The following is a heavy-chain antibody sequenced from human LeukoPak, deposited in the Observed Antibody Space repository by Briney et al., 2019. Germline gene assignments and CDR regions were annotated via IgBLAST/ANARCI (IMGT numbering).Heavy chain of an antibody. V-gene: IGHV1-18*01. Sequence: ASVKVSCEASGYTLTSYGINWMRQSPGQGLEWMGWISTQSGNTNYAQKVQGRLTLTTDRSTNTAYMELRSLRSDDTAVYYCARGAYGDKWGQGTMVTVSS. J-gene: IGHJ4*02. CDR3: ARGAYGDK. CDR1: GYTLTSYG. CDR2: ISTQSGNT. D-gene: IGHD4-17*01.